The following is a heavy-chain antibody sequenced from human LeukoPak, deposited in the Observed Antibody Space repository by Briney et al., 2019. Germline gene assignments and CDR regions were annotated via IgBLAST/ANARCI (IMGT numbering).Heavy chain of an antibody. CDR3: ARVRDSSGWYGGDY. Sequence: SETLSLTCTVSGGSGSSARYYWSWIPQPPRKGLEWIGYIYYSGSTNYNPSLKSRVTISVDTSKNQFSLKLSSVTAGDTAVYYCARVRDSSGWYGGDYWGQGTLVTVSS. D-gene: IGHD6-19*01. CDR1: GGSGSSARYY. CDR2: IYYSGST. J-gene: IGHJ4*02. V-gene: IGHV4-61*01.